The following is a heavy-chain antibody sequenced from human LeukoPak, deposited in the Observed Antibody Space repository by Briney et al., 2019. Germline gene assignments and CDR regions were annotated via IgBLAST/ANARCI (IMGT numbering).Heavy chain of an antibody. CDR2: IHYSGST. CDR3: ARIVPYNYGYVDY. J-gene: IGHJ4*02. D-gene: IGHD5-18*01. Sequence: SETLSLTCTVSGGSISSYYWSWIRQPPGKGPEWIGYIHYSGSTNYNPSLKSRVTISLDTSKNQFSLKLSSVTAADTAVYYCARIVPYNYGYVDYWGQGTLVTVSS. V-gene: IGHV4-59*01. CDR1: GGSISSYY.